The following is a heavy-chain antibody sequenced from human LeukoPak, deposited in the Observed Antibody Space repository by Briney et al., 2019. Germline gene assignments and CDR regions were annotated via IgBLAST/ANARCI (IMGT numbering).Heavy chain of an antibody. V-gene: IGHV4-30-4*08. J-gene: IGHJ6*03. Sequence: PSETLSLTCTVSGGSISSGDYYWSWIRQPPGKALEWIGYIYYSGSTYYNPSLKSRVTISVDTSKNQFPLKLRSVTAADTAVYYCARGVVPYYYYYMDVWGKGTTVTVSS. D-gene: IGHD2-15*01. CDR1: GGSISSGDYY. CDR3: ARGVVPYYYYYMDV. CDR2: IYYSGST.